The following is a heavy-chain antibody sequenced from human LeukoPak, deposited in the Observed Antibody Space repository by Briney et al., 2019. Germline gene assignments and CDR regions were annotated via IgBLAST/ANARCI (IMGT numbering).Heavy chain of an antibody. J-gene: IGHJ3*02. CDR2: ISAYNGNT. CDR1: GYTFASYG. Sequence: ASVKVSCKASGYTFASYGISWVRQAPGQGLEWMGWISAYNGNTNYAQKLQGRVTMTTDTSTSTAYMELRSLRSDDTAVYYCAKTETRASNALDIWGQGTMVTVSS. D-gene: IGHD1-14*01. CDR3: AKTETRASNALDI. V-gene: IGHV1-18*01.